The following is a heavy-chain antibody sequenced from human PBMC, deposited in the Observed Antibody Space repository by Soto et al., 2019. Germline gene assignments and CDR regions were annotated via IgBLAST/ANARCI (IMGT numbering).Heavy chain of an antibody. J-gene: IGHJ6*02. CDR2: ISYDGSNK. D-gene: IGHD6-13*01. CDR3: ARDLIQLAAAVIYYYYGMDV. CDR1: GFTFSSYA. V-gene: IGHV3-30-3*01. Sequence: PGASLRLSCAASGFTFSSYAMHSVRQAPGKGLEWVAVISYDGSNKYYADSVKVRFTISRDNSKNTLYLQMNSLRAEDTAVYYCARDLIQLAAAVIYYYYGMDVWGQGTTVTVS.